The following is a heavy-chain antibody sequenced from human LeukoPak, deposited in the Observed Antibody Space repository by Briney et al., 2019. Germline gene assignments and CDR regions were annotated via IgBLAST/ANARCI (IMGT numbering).Heavy chain of an antibody. CDR2: INHSGST. J-gene: IGHJ5*02. D-gene: IGHD5-18*01. CDR1: GGSFSGYY. CDR3: ARGTWIQLWLHWFDP. Sequence: PSETLSLTCAVYGGSFSGYYWSWIRQPPGKGLEWIGEINHSGSTNYNPSLKSRVTISVDTSKNQFSLKLSSVTAADTAVYYCARGTWIQLWLHWFDPWGQGTLVTVSS. V-gene: IGHV4-34*01.